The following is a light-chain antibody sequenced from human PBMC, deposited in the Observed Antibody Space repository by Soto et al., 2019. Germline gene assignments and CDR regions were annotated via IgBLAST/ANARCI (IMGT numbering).Light chain of an antibody. Sequence: EIVMTQSPATLSVSPGERATLSCRARQSVSSNLAWYQQKPGQAPRLLIYGASTRATGIPARFSGSGSGTEFTLTISSLQSEDFAVDYCQQYNNWPRTFGQGTKV. CDR1: QSVSSN. J-gene: IGKJ1*01. V-gene: IGKV3-15*01. CDR3: QQYNNWPRT. CDR2: GAS.